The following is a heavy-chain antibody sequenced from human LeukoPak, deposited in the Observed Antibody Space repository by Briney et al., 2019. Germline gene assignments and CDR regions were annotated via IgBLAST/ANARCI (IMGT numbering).Heavy chain of an antibody. Sequence: GGSLRLSCAASGFTFSDYYMSWIRQAPGKGLEWLSYISGSSGYTNYAESVKGRFTISRDNAKNSLYLQMNSLRAEDTAVYYCAREKTVAATDAFDFWGQGTMATVSS. V-gene: IGHV3-11*06. J-gene: IGHJ3*01. D-gene: IGHD5-12*01. CDR1: GFTFSDYY. CDR2: ISGSSGYT. CDR3: AREKTVAATDAFDF.